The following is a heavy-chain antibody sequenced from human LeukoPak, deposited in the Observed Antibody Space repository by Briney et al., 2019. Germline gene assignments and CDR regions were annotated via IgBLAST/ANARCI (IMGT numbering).Heavy chain of an antibody. CDR1: GGSISSGDYY. J-gene: IGHJ6*02. CDR2: IYYSGST. CDR3: ARGRGAYCTNGACPHYYYHGMDV. D-gene: IGHD2-8*01. Sequence: TASETLSLTRTVSGGSISSGDYYWSWIRQPPGKGLEWIGYIYYSGSTYYNPSLKSRVTISVDTSKNQFSLKLTSVTAADTAVYYCARGRGAYCTNGACPHYYYHGMDVWGQGTTVTVSS. V-gene: IGHV4-30-4*01.